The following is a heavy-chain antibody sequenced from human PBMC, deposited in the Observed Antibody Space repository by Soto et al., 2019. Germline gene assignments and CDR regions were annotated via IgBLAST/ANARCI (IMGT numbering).Heavy chain of an antibody. CDR1: GYTFTNYG. CDR2: VSAYNRNT. D-gene: IGHD2-2*01. CDR3: ERERQYEPLLY. J-gene: IGHJ4*02. Sequence: QVQLVQSGVEVKKPGASVKVSCQASGYTFTNYGITWLRQAPGQGLEWMGWVSAYNRNTNYAQRFQDRVTMTTDTSTRTAYMELMNLKSDDTAIYFCERERQYEPLLYWGQGTLVTVSS. V-gene: IGHV1-18*01.